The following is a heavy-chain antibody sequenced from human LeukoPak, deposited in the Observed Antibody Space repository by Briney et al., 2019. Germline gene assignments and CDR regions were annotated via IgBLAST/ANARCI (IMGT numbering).Heavy chain of an antibody. D-gene: IGHD3-22*01. CDR1: GFTFSSYA. CDR2: ISGSGGST. Sequence: GGSLRLSCAASGFTFSSYAVSWVRQAPGKGLEWVSAISGSGGSTYYADSVKGRFTISRDNSKNTLYLQMNSLRAEDTAVYYCAKASSGYYLNYFDYWGQGTLVTVSS. CDR3: AKASSGYYLNYFDY. J-gene: IGHJ4*02. V-gene: IGHV3-23*01.